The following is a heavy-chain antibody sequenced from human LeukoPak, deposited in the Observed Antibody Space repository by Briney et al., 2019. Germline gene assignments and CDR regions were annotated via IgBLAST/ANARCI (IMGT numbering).Heavy chain of an antibody. CDR1: GVSISGGNYY. CDR2: ISYTGHT. CDR3: TNTDFGDYGTPYNYYYMDV. J-gene: IGHJ6*03. V-gene: IGHV4-30-4*08. Sequence: PSETLSLTCTVSGVSISGGNYYWSWIRQSPGKGLEWIGYISYTGHTYYNPSVNSRVTISVDTSKSQFSLRLTSVTAADTAVYYCTNTDFGDYGTPYNYYYMDVWGKGTTVTVSS. D-gene: IGHD4-17*01.